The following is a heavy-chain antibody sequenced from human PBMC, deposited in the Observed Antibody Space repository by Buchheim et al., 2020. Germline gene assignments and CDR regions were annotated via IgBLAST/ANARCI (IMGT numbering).Heavy chain of an antibody. Sequence: QVQLQESGPGLLKPSEPLSLTCPVSVGSISTTTYYWDWIPPSPWNGLVWIGNVHYTWPTSFHPSLKSRVTMSVATSNHPFSLKLISVTAADTALYYCARHSDAYNFFDYWGQGTL. CDR1: VGSISTTTYY. D-gene: IGHD5-24*01. CDR2: VHYTWPT. V-gene: IGHV4-39*01. J-gene: IGHJ4*02. CDR3: ARHSDAYNFFDY.